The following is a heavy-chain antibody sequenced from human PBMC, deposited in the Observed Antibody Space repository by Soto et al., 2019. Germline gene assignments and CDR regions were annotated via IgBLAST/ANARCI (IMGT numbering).Heavy chain of an antibody. J-gene: IGHJ6*04. Sequence: SETLSLTCAVYGGSFSGYYWSWIRQPPGKGLEWIGEINHSGSTNYNPSLKSRVTISVDTSKNQFSLKLSSVTAADTAVYYCARSRSQSKQLYYYYGMDVWGKGTTVTVSS. D-gene: IGHD3-10*01. CDR3: ARSRSQSKQLYYYYGMDV. CDR2: INHSGST. V-gene: IGHV4-34*01. CDR1: GGSFSGYY.